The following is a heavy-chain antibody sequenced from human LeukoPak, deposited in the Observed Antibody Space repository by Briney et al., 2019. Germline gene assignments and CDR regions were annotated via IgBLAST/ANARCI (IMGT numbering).Heavy chain of an antibody. CDR1: GFTFSSYG. V-gene: IGHV3-30*18. J-gene: IGHJ4*02. Sequence: PGGSLRLSCAASGFTFSSYGMHWVRQAPGKGLEWVAVISYDGSNKYYADSVKGRFTISRDNSKNTLYLQMNSLRAEDTAVYYCAKEAYDSSGTPYYFDYWGQGTLVTVSS. CDR3: AKEAYDSSGTPYYFDY. D-gene: IGHD3-22*01. CDR2: ISYDGSNK.